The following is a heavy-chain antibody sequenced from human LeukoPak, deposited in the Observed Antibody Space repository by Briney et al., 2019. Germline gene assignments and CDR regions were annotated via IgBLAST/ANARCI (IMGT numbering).Heavy chain of an antibody. CDR2: IKSKNDGGTT. J-gene: IGHJ4*02. V-gene: IGHV3-15*01. CDR3: TTGGYSYPY. Sequence: PGRSLRLSCAASGFTFTNAWMSWVRQAPGKGLEWVGRIKSKNDGGTTDYAAPVKGRFTISRDDSKNTLYLQMNSLKTEDTALYYCTTGGYSYPYWGQGTLVTVSS. D-gene: IGHD5-18*01. CDR1: GFTFTNAW.